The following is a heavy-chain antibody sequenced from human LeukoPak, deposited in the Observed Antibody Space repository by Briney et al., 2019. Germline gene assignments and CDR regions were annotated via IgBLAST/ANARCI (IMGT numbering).Heavy chain of an antibody. D-gene: IGHD3-10*01. CDR1: GYTFTGYY. CDR3: ARDPDYGSGQP. CDR2: INPNSGGT. J-gene: IGHJ5*02. Sequence: ASVKFSCKASGYTFTGYYMHWVRQAPGQGLEWMGRINPNSGGTNYSQKFQGRVTMTRDTSISTAYMELSRLRSDDTAVYYCARDPDYGSGQPWGQGTLVTVSS. V-gene: IGHV1-2*06.